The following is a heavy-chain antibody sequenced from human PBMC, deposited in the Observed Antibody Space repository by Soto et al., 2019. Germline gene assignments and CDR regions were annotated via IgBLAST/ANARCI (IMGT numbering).Heavy chain of an antibody. CDR3: AKGITLPTVREFDY. CDR2: ISGRGDRS. D-gene: IGHD4-4*01. Sequence: GGSLRLSCAASGFTFSNYAMSWVRQAPGKGLEWVSGISGRGDRSTYAQSVRGRFTISRDNFKNTLYLQMNSLRVEDTAVYYCAKGITLPTVREFDYWGQGTLVTVSS. J-gene: IGHJ4*02. CDR1: GFTFSNYA. V-gene: IGHV3-23*01.